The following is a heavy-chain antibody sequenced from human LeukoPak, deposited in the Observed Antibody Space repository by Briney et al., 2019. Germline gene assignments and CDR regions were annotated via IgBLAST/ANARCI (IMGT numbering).Heavy chain of an antibody. CDR3: AKGGYGRNWYEDH. D-gene: IGHD6-13*01. Sequence: GGSLRLSCSASGFTFSSYAMSWVRQAPGKGLEWVSAISGSGHSTYYADSVKGRFTISRDNSKNTLYLQMNSLRGEDTAIYYCAKGGYGRNWYEDHWGQGTLVTVSS. J-gene: IGHJ4*02. V-gene: IGHV3-23*01. CDR2: ISGSGHST. CDR1: GFTFSSYA.